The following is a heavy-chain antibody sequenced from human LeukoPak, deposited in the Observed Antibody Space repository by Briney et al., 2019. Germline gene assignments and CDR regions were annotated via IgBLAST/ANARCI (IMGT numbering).Heavy chain of an antibody. CDR1: GFTFDDYA. V-gene: IGHV3-21*01. J-gene: IGHJ4*02. CDR2: ISSSSSYI. D-gene: IGHD6-19*01. CDR3: ARDLAIAVAGMGNY. Sequence: GGSLRLSCAASGFTFDDYAMHWVRQAPGKGLEWVSSISSSSSYIYYADSVKGRFTISRDNAKNSLYLQMNSLRAEDTAVYYCARDLAIAVAGMGNYWGQGTLVTVSS.